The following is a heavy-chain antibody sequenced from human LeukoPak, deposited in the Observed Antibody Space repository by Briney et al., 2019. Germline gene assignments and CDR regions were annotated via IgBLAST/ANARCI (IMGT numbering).Heavy chain of an antibody. J-gene: IGHJ5*02. CDR1: GDSISSSTYY. Sequence: SETLSLTCTVSGDSISSSTYYWGWIRQPPGKGLEWIGSIYYNGRTYYSPSLKSRVTISVDTSKNQFSLKLSSVTAADTAVYYCARRVAVAGTDNWFDPWGQGTXVXVSS. V-gene: IGHV4-39*01. D-gene: IGHD6-19*01. CDR2: IYYNGRT. CDR3: ARRVAVAGTDNWFDP.